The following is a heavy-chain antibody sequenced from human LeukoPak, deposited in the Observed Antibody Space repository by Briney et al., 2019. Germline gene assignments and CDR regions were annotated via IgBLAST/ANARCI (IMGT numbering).Heavy chain of an antibody. D-gene: IGHD2-15*01. CDR1: GFTFSSHS. V-gene: IGHV3-21*01. J-gene: IGHJ4*02. CDR2: ISSSSSYI. Sequence: GGSLRLSCAASGFTFSSHSMNWVRQAPGKGLEWVSSISSSSSYIYYADSVKGRFTISRDNAKNSLYLQMNSLRAEDTAVYYCARDPYGSGYYFDYWGQGTLVTVSS. CDR3: ARDPYGSGYYFDY.